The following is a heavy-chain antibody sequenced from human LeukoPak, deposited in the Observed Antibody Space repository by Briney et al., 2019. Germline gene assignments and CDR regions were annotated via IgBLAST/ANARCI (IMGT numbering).Heavy chain of an antibody. Sequence: GASVKVSCKASGYSFVLYGISWVRQAPGQGLEWMGWISAYNGNIDYAQKFQGRVTMTTDTSTSTAYMELRSLRSDDTAVYHCARVGDILTGYPYYFDYWGQGTLVTVSS. D-gene: IGHD3-9*01. J-gene: IGHJ4*02. V-gene: IGHV1-18*01. CDR3: ARVGDILTGYPYYFDY. CDR1: GYSFVLYG. CDR2: ISAYNGNI.